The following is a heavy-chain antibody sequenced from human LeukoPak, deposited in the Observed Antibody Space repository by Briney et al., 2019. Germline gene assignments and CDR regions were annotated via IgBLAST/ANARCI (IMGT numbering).Heavy chain of an antibody. V-gene: IGHV4-61*01. Sequence: SETLSLTCTVSGGSISSSSYYWGWIRQPPGKGLEWIGYIYYSGSTNYNPSLKSRVTISVDTSKNQFSLKLSSVTAADTAVYYCARDPFGYSRYYMDVWGKGTTVTVSS. CDR2: IYYSGST. D-gene: IGHD5-12*01. J-gene: IGHJ6*03. CDR3: ARDPFGYSRYYMDV. CDR1: GGSISSSSYY.